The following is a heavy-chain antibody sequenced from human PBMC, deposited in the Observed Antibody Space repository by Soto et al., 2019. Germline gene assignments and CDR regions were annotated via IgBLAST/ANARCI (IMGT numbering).Heavy chain of an antibody. J-gene: IGHJ6*02. Sequence: GGSLRLSCAASGFTFSSYGMHWVRQAPGKGLEWVAVISYDGSNKYYADSVKGRFTISRDNSKNTLYLQMNSLRAEDTAVYYCAKDPRFLESKPGGMDVWGQGTTVTVSS. V-gene: IGHV3-30*18. CDR2: ISYDGSNK. CDR3: AKDPRFLESKPGGMDV. D-gene: IGHD3-3*01. CDR1: GFTFSSYG.